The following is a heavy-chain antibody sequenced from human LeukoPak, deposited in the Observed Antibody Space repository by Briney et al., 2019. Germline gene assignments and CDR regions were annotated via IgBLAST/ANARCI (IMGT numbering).Heavy chain of an antibody. CDR2: INSDSGFT. J-gene: IGHJ5*02. D-gene: IGHD3-9*01. CDR3: ARNFDMKGFDP. CDR1: GYTFTGYY. Sequence: ASLKVSCKASGYTFTGYYMNWVRQAPGQGLEWMGWINSDSGFTKYAQKFQGRVTMTRDTSITTVYMDLTRLTSDDTAVYYCARNFDMKGFDPWGQGTLVTVSS. V-gene: IGHV1-2*02.